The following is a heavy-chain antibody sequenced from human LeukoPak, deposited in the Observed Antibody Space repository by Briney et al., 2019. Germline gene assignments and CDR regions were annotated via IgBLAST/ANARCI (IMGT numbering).Heavy chain of an antibody. D-gene: IGHD5-18*01. CDR3: ATARGYSYGPKYYFDY. V-gene: IGHV4-31*03. CDR2: IYYSGST. J-gene: IGHJ4*02. CDR1: GGSISSGGYY. Sequence: SQTLSLTCTVSGGSISSGGYYWSWLRQHPGKGLEWIGYIYYSGSTYYNPSLKSRVTISVDTSKNQFSLKLSSVTAADTAVYYCATARGYSYGPKYYFDYWGQGTLVTVSS.